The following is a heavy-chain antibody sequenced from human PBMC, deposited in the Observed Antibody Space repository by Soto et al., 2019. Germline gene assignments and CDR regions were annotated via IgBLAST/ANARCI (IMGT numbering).Heavy chain of an antibody. V-gene: IGHV5-10-1*01. CDR2: IDPSDSYT. CDR3: VRLHDYVWGSYRYTCY. Sequence: PGESLKISCKGSGYSFTSYWISWVRQMPGKGLEWMGRIDPSDSYTNYSPSFQGHVTISADKSISTAYLQWSSLKASDTAMYYCVRLHDYVWGSYRYTCYWGQGTLVTVSS. D-gene: IGHD3-16*02. J-gene: IGHJ4*02. CDR1: GYSFTSYW.